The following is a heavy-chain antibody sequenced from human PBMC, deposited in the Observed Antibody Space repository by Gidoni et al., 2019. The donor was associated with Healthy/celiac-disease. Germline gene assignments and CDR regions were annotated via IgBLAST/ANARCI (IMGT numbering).Heavy chain of an antibody. CDR1: GFTFSSYA. CDR2: ISGSGGST. J-gene: IGHJ4*02. V-gene: IGHV3-23*01. Sequence: CPASGFTFSSYAMSWVRQAPGKGLEWVSAISGSGGSTYYADSVKGRFTISRDNSKNTLYLQMNSLRAEDTAVYYCAKDPAGGIYYFDYWGQGTLVTVSS. D-gene: IGHD3-16*01. CDR3: AKDPAGGIYYFDY.